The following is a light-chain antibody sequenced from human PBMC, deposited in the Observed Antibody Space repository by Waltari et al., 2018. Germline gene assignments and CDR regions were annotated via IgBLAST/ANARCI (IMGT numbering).Light chain of an antibody. J-gene: IGLJ2*01. V-gene: IGLV6-57*01. Sequence: NFMLTQPHSVSESPGKTVTISCTRSSGSIASNYVQWYQQRPGSSPTTAIYKDHQRPPGAPDRFSGSIDSSSNSASLTISGLKTDDEAHYYCQSYDRSNPVFGGGTKLTVL. CDR1: SGSIASNY. CDR2: KDH. CDR3: QSYDRSNPV.